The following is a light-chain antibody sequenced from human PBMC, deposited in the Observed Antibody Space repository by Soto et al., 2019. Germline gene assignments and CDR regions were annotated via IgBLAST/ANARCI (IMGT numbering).Light chain of an antibody. V-gene: IGKV3-11*01. CDR2: DAS. Sequence: EIMLTHNPATLSLSPGERATLSCRASHSVSSCLAWYRQQPAQAPRLLIYDASNRATRIAAMFSGSGSGTDFTLTISSLEPADFAVYYCQQRSNWPPLTFGQGTRLQIK. CDR3: QQRSNWPPLT. J-gene: IGKJ5*01. CDR1: HSVSSC.